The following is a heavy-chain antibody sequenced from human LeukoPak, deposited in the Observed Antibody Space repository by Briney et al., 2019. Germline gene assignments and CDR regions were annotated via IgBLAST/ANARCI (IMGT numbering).Heavy chain of an antibody. CDR1: GFTFSSYT. J-gene: IGHJ4*02. CDR3: ARSSSSWYLLGY. V-gene: IGHV3-21*01. CDR2: ISSSSRDI. Sequence: GGSLRLSCAASGFTFSSYTMNWVRQASGKGLEWVTAISSSSRDIFYADSVKGRFTISRDNSKTTLYLQMNSLRAEDTAVYYCARSSSSWYLLGYWGQGTLVTVSS. D-gene: IGHD6-13*01.